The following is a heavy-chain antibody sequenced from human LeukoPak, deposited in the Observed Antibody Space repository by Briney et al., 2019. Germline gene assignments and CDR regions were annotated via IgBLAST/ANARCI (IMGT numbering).Heavy chain of an antibody. D-gene: IGHD1-1*01. J-gene: IGHJ6*03. CDR3: ARGRVSSSTWYSTYYYYFYMDV. Sequence: SETLSLTCTVSGGSIGSYYWSWIRQPPGKGLEWIGYVYYSGTTNYNPSLKSRVIISVDTSKNQFSLKLSPVIAADTAVYFCARGRVSSSTWYSTYYYYFYMDVWGKGTTVTVSS. CDR1: GGSIGSYY. V-gene: IGHV4-59*01. CDR2: VYYSGTT.